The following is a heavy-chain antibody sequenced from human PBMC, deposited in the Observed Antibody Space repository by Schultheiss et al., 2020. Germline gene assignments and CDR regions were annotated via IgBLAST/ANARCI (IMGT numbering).Heavy chain of an antibody. CDR2: ISSSSSTI. CDR3: ARGGITMIVAPIDY. J-gene: IGHJ4*02. CDR1: GFTFRSYS. V-gene: IGHV3-48*02. Sequence: GGSLRLSWAASGFTFRSYSMTWVRQAPGKGLEWVSYISSSSSTIYYADSVKGRFTISRDNAKNSLYLQMNSLRDEDTAVYYCARGGITMIVAPIDYWGQGTLVTVSS. D-gene: IGHD3-22*01.